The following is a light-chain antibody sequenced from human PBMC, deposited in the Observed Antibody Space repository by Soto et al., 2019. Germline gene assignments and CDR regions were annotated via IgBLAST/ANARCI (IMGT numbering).Light chain of an antibody. V-gene: IGLV2-14*01. CDR3: NSFTSSTTLV. Sequence: QSALTQPASVSGSPGQSIIISCTGTSSDIGAYNYVSWYQQYPGKAPKLMIYEVSKRPSGVSNRFSGSKSGNTASLTISGLQAEDEADYYCNSFTSSTTLVFGGGTQLTVL. CDR2: EVS. CDR1: SSDIGAYNY. J-gene: IGLJ2*01.